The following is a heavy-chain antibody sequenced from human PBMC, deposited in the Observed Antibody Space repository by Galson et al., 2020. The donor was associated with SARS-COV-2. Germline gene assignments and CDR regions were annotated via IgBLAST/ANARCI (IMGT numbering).Heavy chain of an antibody. CDR2: ISGSGNYT. V-gene: IGHV3-11*03. J-gene: IGHJ5*02. CDR3: AIKSGYGRTNGCNSP. Sequence: KNGESLKISCAASGFTFSDYYKKWIPQAPGKGLEGSSYISGSGNYTNYADSVKGRFTISRDNSKNSLYLQMNSLGAAETAVYYCAIKSGYGRTNGCNSPWGQGTLVTVS. CDR1: GFTFSDYY. D-gene: IGHD2-2*03.